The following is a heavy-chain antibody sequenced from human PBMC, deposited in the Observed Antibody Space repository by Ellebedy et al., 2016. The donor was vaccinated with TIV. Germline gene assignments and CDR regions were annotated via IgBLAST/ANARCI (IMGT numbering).Heavy chain of an antibody. Sequence: GESLKISCAASGFTFSSYSMNWVRQAPGKGLEWVSYISSSSTIYYADSVKGRFTISRDNAKNSLYLQMNSLRDEDTAVYYCARDSGSLDFDYWGQGTLVTVSS. CDR1: GFTFSSYS. J-gene: IGHJ4*02. CDR3: ARDSGSLDFDY. CDR2: ISSSSTI. V-gene: IGHV3-48*02. D-gene: IGHD1-26*01.